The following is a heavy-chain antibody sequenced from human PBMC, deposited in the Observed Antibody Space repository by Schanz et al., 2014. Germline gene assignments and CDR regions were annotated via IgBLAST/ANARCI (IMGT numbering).Heavy chain of an antibody. V-gene: IGHV3-66*01. CDR3: VRDAGRDGYNLAFDV. D-gene: IGHD1-1*01. CDR1: GFTFSSFS. J-gene: IGHJ3*01. CDR2: LYTGGST. Sequence: EVQLVESGGGLVQPGGSLRLSCVASGFTFSSFSMNWVRQTPEKGLECVSVLYTGGSTFYAESVRGRFFISRDSSKNTLFLHMNSLRAEDTAVYYCVRDAGRDGYNLAFDVWGQGTLVTVSS.